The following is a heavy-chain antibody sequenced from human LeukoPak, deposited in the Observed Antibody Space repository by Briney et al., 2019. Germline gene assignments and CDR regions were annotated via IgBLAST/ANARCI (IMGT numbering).Heavy chain of an antibody. CDR3: ARDRSTVVPWGFDY. D-gene: IGHD4-23*01. V-gene: IGHV1-69*05. Sequence: SVKVSCKASGGTFSSYAISWVRQAPGQGLEWMGGIIPIFGTANYSQKFQGRVTITTDESTSTAYMELSSLRSEDTAVYYCARDRSTVVPWGFDYWGQGTLVTVSS. CDR2: IIPIFGTA. J-gene: IGHJ4*02. CDR1: GGTFSSYA.